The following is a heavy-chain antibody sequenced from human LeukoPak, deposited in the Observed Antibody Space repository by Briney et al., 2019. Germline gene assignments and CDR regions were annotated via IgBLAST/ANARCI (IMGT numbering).Heavy chain of an antibody. V-gene: IGHV4-59*01. CDR3: ARVGLDYYDSSGPYAFDI. CDR2: IYYSGST. Sequence: SESLSLTCTVSGGSISSYYWSWIRQPPGKGRKWIGCIYYSGSTNYNPSLKSRVTISVDTSKNQFSLKLSSVTAADTAVYYCARVGLDYYDSSGPYAFDIWGQGTMVTVSS. CDR1: GGSISSYY. J-gene: IGHJ3*02. D-gene: IGHD3-22*01.